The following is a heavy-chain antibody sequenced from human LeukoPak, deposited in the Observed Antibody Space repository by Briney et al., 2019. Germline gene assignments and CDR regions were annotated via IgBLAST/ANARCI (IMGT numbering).Heavy chain of an antibody. D-gene: IGHD3-16*01. Sequence: GGSLRLSCAASGFAFSSYSMNWVRQAPGKGLEWISYLSSDNYTIYYADSVKGRFIISRDNAKDSLYLQMNSLRAEDTAVYYCARVATDGGGFDPWGQGTLVTVSS. J-gene: IGHJ5*02. CDR3: ARVATDGGGFDP. CDR2: LSSDNYTI. V-gene: IGHV3-48*01. CDR1: GFAFSSYS.